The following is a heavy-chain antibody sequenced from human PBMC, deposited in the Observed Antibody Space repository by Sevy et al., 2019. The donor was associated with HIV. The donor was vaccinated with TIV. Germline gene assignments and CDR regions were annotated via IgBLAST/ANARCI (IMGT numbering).Heavy chain of an antibody. J-gene: IGHJ4*02. D-gene: IGHD2-15*01. CDR2: MTSSGSYI. Sequence: GGSLRLSCAASEFAFSTSTTNWVRQAPGKGLEWVSLMTSSGSYILYADSVKGRFTISSDNAKNSVFLQMNSLRVEDTAVYYCVRDGWNYWGQGTLVTVYS. CDR1: EFAFSTST. CDR3: VRDGWNY. V-gene: IGHV3-21*01.